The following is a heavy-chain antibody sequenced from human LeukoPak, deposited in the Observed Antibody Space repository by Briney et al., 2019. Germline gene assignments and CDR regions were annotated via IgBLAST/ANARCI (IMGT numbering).Heavy chain of an antibody. D-gene: IGHD3-10*01. CDR1: GFTFDDYA. CDR3: AKEVITMVRGVINYYMDV. CDR2: ISGDGGSI. Sequence: GGSLRLSCAASGFTFDDYAMHWVRQAPGKGLEWVSLISGDGGSIYYADSVKGRFTISRDNSINSLYLQMNSLRTEDTALYYCAKEVITMVRGVINYYMDVWGKGTTVTVSS. V-gene: IGHV3-43*02. J-gene: IGHJ6*03.